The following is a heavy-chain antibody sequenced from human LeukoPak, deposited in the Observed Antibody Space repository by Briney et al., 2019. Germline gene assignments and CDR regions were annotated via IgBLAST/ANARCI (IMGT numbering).Heavy chain of an antibody. CDR3: YCRDDLPA. D-gene: IGHD5-24*01. CDR1: GFTFTHYA. J-gene: IGHJ5*02. Sequence: GGSLRLSCSAFGFTFTHYAMHWVRQAPGKGLEYVSAVDAIGRTTYYADSVKGRFTISRDDSKNTLYLHMSSLRPEDTAIYYCYCRDDLPAWGQGTLVTISS. CDR2: VDAIGRTT. V-gene: IGHV3-64D*06.